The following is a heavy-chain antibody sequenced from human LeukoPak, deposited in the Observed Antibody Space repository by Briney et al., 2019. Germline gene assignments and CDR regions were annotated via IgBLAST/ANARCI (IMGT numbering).Heavy chain of an antibody. CDR1: GFTFSNDG. D-gene: IGHD6-13*01. V-gene: IGHV3-23*01. CDR3: AKGSRSSSWSNFDY. J-gene: IGHJ4*02. CDR2: ISGSGGST. Sequence: GSLRLSCAASGFTFSNDGMSWVLQAPGKGLEWVSAISGSGGSTYYADSVKGRFTISRDNAKNSLYLQMNSLRAEDTAVYYCAKGSRSSSWSNFDYWGQGTLVTVSS.